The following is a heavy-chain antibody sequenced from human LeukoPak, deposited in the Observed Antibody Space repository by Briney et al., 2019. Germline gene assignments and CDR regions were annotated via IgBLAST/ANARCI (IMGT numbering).Heavy chain of an antibody. D-gene: IGHD3-10*01. CDR1: GFTFSSYG. V-gene: IGHV3-23*01. CDR3: ARKAGYYYGSGDY. Sequence: PGGSLRLSCAASGFTFSSYGMSWVRQAPGKGLEWVSAISGSGGSTYYADSVKGRFTISRDNSKNTLYLQMNSLRAGDTAVYYCARKAGYYYGSGDYWGQGTLVTVSS. J-gene: IGHJ4*02. CDR2: ISGSGGST.